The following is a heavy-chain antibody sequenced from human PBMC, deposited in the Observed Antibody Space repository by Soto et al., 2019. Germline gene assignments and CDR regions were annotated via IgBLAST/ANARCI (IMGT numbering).Heavy chain of an antibody. Sequence: QVQLVESGGGVVQPGRSLRLSCAASGFTFSFYGMHWVRQAPGKGLEWVASIWYDGSNTYYRDSVKGRFTMSRDNSNNKVDLQLNSLRAEDSAVYYWARDTSWQGDLRGGFDPWGQGTLVTVSS. CDR1: GFTFSFYG. V-gene: IGHV3-33*01. CDR2: IWYDGSNT. J-gene: IGHJ5*02. D-gene: IGHD3-16*01. CDR3: ARDTSWQGDLRGGFDP.